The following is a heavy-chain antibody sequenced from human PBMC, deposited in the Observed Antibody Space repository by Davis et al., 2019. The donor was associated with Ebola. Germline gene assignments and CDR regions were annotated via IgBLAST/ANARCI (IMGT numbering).Heavy chain of an antibody. J-gene: IGHJ4*02. CDR1: GYTFTNYY. V-gene: IGHV1-46*01. D-gene: IGHD5-18*01. CDR3: ARLAMVAAGCHDY. Sequence: ASVKVSCKASGYTFTNYYMHWVRQAPGQGLEWMGMINPNDGRTIYAQKFQGRVTVTRDTSTNTAYMELRDLRSDDAALYYCARLAMVAAGCHDYWGQGSLVAVSS. CDR2: INPNDGRT.